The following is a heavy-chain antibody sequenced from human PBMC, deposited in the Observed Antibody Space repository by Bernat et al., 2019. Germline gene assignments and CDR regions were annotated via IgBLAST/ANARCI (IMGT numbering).Heavy chain of an antibody. CDR2: INPNSGGT. Sequence: QVQLVQSGAEVKKPGASVKVSCKASGYTFTGYYMHWVRQAPGQGLEWMGWINPNSGGTNYAQKFQGWVTMTRDTSISTAYMELSRLRSDDTAVYYGARDKGFGEFSRGATFDYWGQGTLVTVSS. J-gene: IGHJ4*02. D-gene: IGHD3-10*01. CDR3: ARDKGFGEFSRGATFDY. V-gene: IGHV1-2*04. CDR1: GYTFTGYY.